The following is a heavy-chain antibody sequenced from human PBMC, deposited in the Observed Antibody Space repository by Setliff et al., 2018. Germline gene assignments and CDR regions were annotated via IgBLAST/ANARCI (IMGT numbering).Heavy chain of an antibody. V-gene: IGHV3-23*01. Sequence: PGGSLRLSCAASGFTFSSYAMSWVRQAPGKGLEWVSAITGNGGSTYYADSVKGRFTISRDNSNSTLYLQMNSLRVEDTALYYCAKSSGSSSSTNLEYLGPGTLVTVSS. J-gene: IGHJ4*02. D-gene: IGHD6-6*01. CDR1: GFTFSSYA. CDR2: ITGNGGST. CDR3: AKSSGSSSSTNLEY.